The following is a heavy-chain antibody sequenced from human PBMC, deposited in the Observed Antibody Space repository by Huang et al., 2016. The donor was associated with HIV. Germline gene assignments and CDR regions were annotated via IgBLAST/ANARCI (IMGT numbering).Heavy chain of an antibody. CDR2: MNSDGSSS. J-gene: IGHJ4*02. D-gene: IGHD3-22*01. CDR1: GFTFSSYW. CDR3: VRDPRIQSWLNYFDY. Sequence: EVQLVESGGGLVQPGGSLRLSCAASGFTFSSYWMPWVRQAPGKGLVWVSRMNSDGSSSGYADAGKGRCTIDGDNAKNTLDLQMNSLRAEDTAVYYCVRDPRIQSWLNYFDYWGQGTLVSVSS. V-gene: IGHV3-74*01.